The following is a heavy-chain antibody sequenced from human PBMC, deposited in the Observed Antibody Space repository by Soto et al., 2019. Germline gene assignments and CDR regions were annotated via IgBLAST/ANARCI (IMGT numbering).Heavy chain of an antibody. D-gene: IGHD3-3*01. Sequence: GGALRLSCAASGFTCRDFYKSWIRQVPGKGLEWLSKISSSISSTDYADSVKGRFTISRDNAKNSLYLQMSSLRAEDTAVYYCARDRGGGSIFGGHYGMDVWGQGTTVTVSS. J-gene: IGHJ6*02. V-gene: IGHV3-11*06. CDR2: ISSSISST. CDR1: GFTCRDFY. CDR3: ARDRGGGSIFGGHYGMDV.